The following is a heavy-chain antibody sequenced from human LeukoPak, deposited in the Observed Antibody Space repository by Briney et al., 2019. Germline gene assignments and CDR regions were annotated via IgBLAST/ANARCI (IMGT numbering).Heavy chain of an antibody. CDR3: ARGEDYYDSSGYHGPGGVAFDI. Sequence: SETLSLTCTVSGGSISSYYWSWIRQPPGKGLEWIGYIYYSGSTNYNPSLKSRVTISVDTSKSQFSLKLSSVTAADTAVYYCARGEDYYDSSGYHGPGGVAFDIWGQGTMVTVSS. D-gene: IGHD3-22*01. CDR2: IYYSGST. J-gene: IGHJ3*02. CDR1: GGSISSYY. V-gene: IGHV4-59*01.